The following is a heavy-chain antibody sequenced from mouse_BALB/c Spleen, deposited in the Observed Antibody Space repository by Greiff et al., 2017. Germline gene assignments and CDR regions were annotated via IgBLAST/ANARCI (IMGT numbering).Heavy chain of an antibody. V-gene: IGHV6-6*02. CDR1: GFTFSSYW. CDR3: TRLRQEDY. D-gene: IGHD2-4*01. J-gene: IGHJ4*01. Sequence: EVKLVESGGGLVQPGGSMKLSCVASGFTFSSYWMSWVRQSPEKGLEWVAEIRLKSDNYATHYAESVKGKFTISRDDSKSRLYLQMNSLRAEDTGIYYCTRLRQEDYWGQGTSVTVSS. CDR2: IRLKSDNYAT.